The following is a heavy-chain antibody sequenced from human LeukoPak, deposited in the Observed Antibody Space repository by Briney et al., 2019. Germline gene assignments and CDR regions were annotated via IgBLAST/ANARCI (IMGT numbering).Heavy chain of an antibody. Sequence: GGSLRLSCAASGFTFSTYEMNWVRQAPGKGLEWVANIKHDGSEKYYVDSVKGRFTISRDNAKNSLYLQMNSLRAEDTAVYYCAGQQQLDKFYYYYYYMDVWGKGTTVTIPS. J-gene: IGHJ6*03. CDR2: IKHDGSEK. CDR1: GFTFSTYE. CDR3: AGQQQLDKFYYYYYYMDV. D-gene: IGHD6-13*01. V-gene: IGHV3-7*01.